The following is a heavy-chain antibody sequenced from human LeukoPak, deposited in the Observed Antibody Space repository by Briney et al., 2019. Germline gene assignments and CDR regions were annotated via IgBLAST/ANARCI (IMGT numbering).Heavy chain of an antibody. CDR1: GFTFSSYG. J-gene: IGHJ4*02. V-gene: IGHV3-30*18. Sequence: GRSLRLSCAASGFTFSSYGMHWVRQAPGKGLEWVAVISYDGSNKYYADSVQGRFTISRDNSKNTLYLQMNSLRAEDTAVYYCAKAYSNYEEDSYFDYWGQGTLVTVSS. CDR2: ISYDGSNK. CDR3: AKAYSNYEEDSYFDY. D-gene: IGHD4-11*01.